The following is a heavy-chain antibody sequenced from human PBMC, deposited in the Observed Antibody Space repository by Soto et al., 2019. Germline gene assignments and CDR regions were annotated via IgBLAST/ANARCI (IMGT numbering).Heavy chain of an antibody. J-gene: IGHJ3*02. CDR1: GFTFTSYS. CDR3: ARDDSFAFDI. D-gene: IGHD2-21*01. CDR2: IRGTT. V-gene: IGHV3-48*01. Sequence: EVQLVESGGGLVQPGGSLRLSCAASGFTFTSYSMNWVRQAPGKGLEWVSYIRGTTHYADSVKGRFTISRDNARSSLYLQMNSLRAGDTAVYYCARDDSFAFDIWGQGTMVTVSS.